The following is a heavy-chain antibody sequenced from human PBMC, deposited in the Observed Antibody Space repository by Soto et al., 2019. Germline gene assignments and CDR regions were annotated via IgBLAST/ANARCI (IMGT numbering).Heavy chain of an antibody. J-gene: IGHJ2*01. D-gene: IGHD3-3*01. CDR2: MNPNSGNT. Sequence: QVQLLQSGAEVKKPGTSVRVSCRASGYTFKDYDINWVRRAPGQGLEWMGWMNPNSGNTAYARKFHDRITMTRSVSARTAFMELSSLNPEATDVYYCARRMTWSLWCFDLWGSGTQVTVSS. CDR3: ARRMTWSLWCFDL. CDR1: GYTFKDYD. V-gene: IGHV1-8*01.